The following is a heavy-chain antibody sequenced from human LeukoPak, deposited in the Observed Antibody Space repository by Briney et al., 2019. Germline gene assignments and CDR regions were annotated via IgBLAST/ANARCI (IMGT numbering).Heavy chain of an antibody. CDR1: GGSISSYD. Sequence: SETLSLTCTVSGGSISSYDWGWIRQPPGKGLEWIGSIYYSGSTYYNPSLKSRVTISVDMSKNQFSLKLSSVIAADTAVYYCARTYSSSFPYYYYYKDVWGKGTTVTVSS. J-gene: IGHJ6*03. CDR2: IYYSGST. CDR3: ARTYSSSFPYYYYYKDV. D-gene: IGHD6-6*01. V-gene: IGHV4-39*01.